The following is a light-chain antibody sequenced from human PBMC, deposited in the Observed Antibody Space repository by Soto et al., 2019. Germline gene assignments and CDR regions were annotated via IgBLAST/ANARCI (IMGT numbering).Light chain of an antibody. J-gene: IGKJ1*01. CDR3: QHYNSYSEA. CDR2: GAS. V-gene: IGKV1-17*01. Sequence: PSSLSASVGDRVTISCRASQGIGNALGWYQQKPGKPPKVLIYGASNLQSGVPSRFSGSGSGTEFTLTISSLQPDDFATYYCQHYNSYSEAFGQGTKVDIK. CDR1: QGIGNA.